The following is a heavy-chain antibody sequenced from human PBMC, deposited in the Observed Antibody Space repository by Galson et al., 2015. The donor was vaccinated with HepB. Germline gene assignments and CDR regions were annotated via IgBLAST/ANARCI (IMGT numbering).Heavy chain of an antibody. CDR2: ISGSGGST. CDR1: GFTFSSYA. V-gene: IGHV3-23*01. Sequence: SLRLSCAASGFTFSSYAMSWVRQAPGKGLEWVSAISGSGGSTYYADSVKGRFTISRDNPKNTLYLQMSSLRAEDTAVYYCAKAGRSVVAGTVSDYWGQGTLVTVSS. D-gene: IGHD6-19*01. J-gene: IGHJ4*02. CDR3: AKAGRSVVAGTVSDY.